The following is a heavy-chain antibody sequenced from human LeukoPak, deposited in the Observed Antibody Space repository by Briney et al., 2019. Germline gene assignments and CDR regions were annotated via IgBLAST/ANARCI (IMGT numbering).Heavy chain of an antibody. CDR3: ARHYDSSGRDAFDI. D-gene: IGHD3-22*01. J-gene: IGHJ3*02. V-gene: IGHV4-59*01. CDR2: IYYSGST. Sequence: PSETLSLTCAVYGVSFSAYYWSWIRQPPGKGLEWIGYIYYSGSTNYNPSLKSRVTISVDTSKNQFSLKLSSVTAADTAVYYCARHYDSSGRDAFDIWGLGTMVTVSS. CDR1: GVSFSAYY.